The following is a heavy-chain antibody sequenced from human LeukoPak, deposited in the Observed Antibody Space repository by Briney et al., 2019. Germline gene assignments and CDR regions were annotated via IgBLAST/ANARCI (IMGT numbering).Heavy chain of an antibody. V-gene: IGHV4-38-2*02. D-gene: IGHD6-13*01. CDR3: AREYRSSWYLNWFDP. J-gene: IGHJ5*02. CDR2: IYHSGST. CDR1: GGSISSYY. Sequence: SETLSLTCTVSGGSISSYYWGWIRQPPGKGLEWIGSIYHSGSTYYNPSLKSRVTISIDTSKNQFSLKLSSVTAADTAVYYCAREYRSSWYLNWFDPWGQGTLVTGSS.